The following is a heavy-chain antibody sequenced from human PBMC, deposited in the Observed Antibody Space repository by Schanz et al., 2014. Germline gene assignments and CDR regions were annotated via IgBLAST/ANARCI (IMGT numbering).Heavy chain of an antibody. Sequence: EQVLESGGGFVQPGGSLRLSCVASGFTFSGSVMHWVRQAPGKGLEWVSVINSRNEVFSIDSVRGRFTIFRDNPKKSAYLQMNSLRADDTAVYYCSRGIVGGLDCWGQGTLVTVSS. V-gene: IGHV3-21*01. D-gene: IGHD3-16*01. CDR2: INSRNEV. CDR3: SRGIVGGLDC. CDR1: GFTFSGSV. J-gene: IGHJ4*02.